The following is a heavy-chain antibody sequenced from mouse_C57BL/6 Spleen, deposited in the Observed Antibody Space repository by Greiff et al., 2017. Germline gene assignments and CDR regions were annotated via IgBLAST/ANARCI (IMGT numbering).Heavy chain of an antibody. V-gene: IGHV5-17*01. D-gene: IGHD1-1*01. CDR1: GFTFSDYG. CDR2: ISSGSSTI. CDR3: ARDDYGSSRAMDY. Sequence: EVHLVESGGGLVKPGGSLKLSCAASGFTFSDYGMHWVRQAPEKGLEWVAYISSGSSTIYYADTVKGRFTISRDNAKNTLFLQMTSLRSEDTAMYYCARDDYGSSRAMDYWGQGTSVTVSS. J-gene: IGHJ4*01.